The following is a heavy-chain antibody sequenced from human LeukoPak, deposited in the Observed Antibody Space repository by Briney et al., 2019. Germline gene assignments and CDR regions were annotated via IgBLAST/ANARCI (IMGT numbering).Heavy chain of an antibody. D-gene: IGHD3-10*01. CDR3: AKNGGPHGMDV. CDR2: IYSGGST. Sequence: GRSLRLSCAASGFTVSTNYMSWVCQGPGNGLEWVSVIYSGGSTYYADSVKGRFTISRDNSKNTLYLQMNSLRAEDTAVYYCAKNGGPHGMDVWGQGTTVTVSS. V-gene: IGHV3-66*01. CDR1: GFTVSTNY. J-gene: IGHJ6*02.